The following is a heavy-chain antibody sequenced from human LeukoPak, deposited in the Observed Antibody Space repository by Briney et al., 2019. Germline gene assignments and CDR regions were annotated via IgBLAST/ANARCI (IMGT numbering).Heavy chain of an antibody. J-gene: IGHJ4*02. V-gene: IGHV4-34*01. D-gene: IGHD5-12*01. CDR1: GGSFSGYY. CDR3: ARTYKSGSTYDY. CDR2: INHSGST. Sequence: SETLSLTCAVYGGSFSGYYWSWIRQPPGKGLEWIGEINHSGSTNYNPSLKSRVTISVDTSKNQFSPKLSSVTAADTAVYYCARTYKSGSTYDYWGQGTLVTVSS.